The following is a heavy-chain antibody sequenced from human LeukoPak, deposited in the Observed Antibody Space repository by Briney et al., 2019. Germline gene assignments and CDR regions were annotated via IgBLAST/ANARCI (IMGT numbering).Heavy chain of an antibody. D-gene: IGHD3-22*01. J-gene: IGHJ4*02. CDR2: INHSGST. CDR1: GGSFSGYY. V-gene: IGHV4-34*01. CDR3: ARMIGGGRYYFDY. Sequence: PSETLSLTCAVYGGSFSGYYWSWIRQPPGKGLEWIGEINHSGSTNYNPSLKSRVTISVDTSKNQFSLKLSSVTAADTAVYYCARMIGGGRYYFDYRGQGTLVTVSS.